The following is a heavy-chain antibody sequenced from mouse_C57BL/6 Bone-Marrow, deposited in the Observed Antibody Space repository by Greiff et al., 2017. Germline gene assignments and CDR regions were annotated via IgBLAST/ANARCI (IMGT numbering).Heavy chain of an antibody. J-gene: IGHJ4*01. V-gene: IGHV5-4*03. CDR1: GFTFSSYA. D-gene: IGHD1-2*01. CDR3: ARHGLYAMDY. Sequence: DVKLEESGGGLVKPGGSLKLSCAASGFTFSSYAMSWVRQTPEKRLEWVATISDGGSYTYYPDNVKGRFTISRDNAKNNLYLQMSHLKSEDTAMYYCARHGLYAMDYWGQGTSVTVSA. CDR2: ISDGGSYT.